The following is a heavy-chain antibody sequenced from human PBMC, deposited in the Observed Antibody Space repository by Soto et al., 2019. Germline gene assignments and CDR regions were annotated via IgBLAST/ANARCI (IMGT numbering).Heavy chain of an antibody. CDR3: AKEGQAYCGGDCYLDY. D-gene: IGHD2-21*02. J-gene: IGHJ4*02. V-gene: IGHV3-30*18. Sequence: PGGSLRLSCAASGFTFSSYGMHWVRQAPGKGLEWVAVISYDGSNKYYADSVKGRFTISRDNSKNTLYLQMNSLRAEDTAVYYCAKEGQAYCGGDCYLDYWGQGTLVTVSS. CDR2: ISYDGSNK. CDR1: GFTFSSYG.